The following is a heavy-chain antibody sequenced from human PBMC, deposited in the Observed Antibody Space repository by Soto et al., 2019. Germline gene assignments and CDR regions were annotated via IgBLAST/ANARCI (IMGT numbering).Heavy chain of an antibody. D-gene: IGHD5-12*01. J-gene: IGHJ6*02. Sequence: QVQLVESGGGVVQPGRSLRLSCAASGFTFSSYGMHWVRQAPGKGLEWVAVTWFDGSNKWYADSVKGRFTISRDNSKNTLYLQMNSLRAEDTAVYSCARDRGYSGYDSHRYYYGMDVWGQGTTVTVSS. CDR2: TWFDGSNK. V-gene: IGHV3-33*01. CDR3: ARDRGYSGYDSHRYYYGMDV. CDR1: GFTFSSYG.